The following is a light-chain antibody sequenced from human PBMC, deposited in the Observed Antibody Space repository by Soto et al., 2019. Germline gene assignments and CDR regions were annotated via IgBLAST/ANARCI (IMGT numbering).Light chain of an antibody. CDR3: QSYDTSLTGVI. Sequence: QSVLTQPPSVSGAPGQRVTISCTGSSSNIGAGYDVHWYQQLPGTAPKPLIYGNNNRPSGVPDRFSGSKSGTSASLAITGLQAEDEADYYCQSYDTSLTGVIFGGGTKLTVL. CDR1: SSNIGAGYD. CDR2: GNN. J-gene: IGLJ2*01. V-gene: IGLV1-40*01.